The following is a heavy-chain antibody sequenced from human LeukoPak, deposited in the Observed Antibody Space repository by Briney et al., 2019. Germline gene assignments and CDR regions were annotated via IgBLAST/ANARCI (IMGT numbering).Heavy chain of an antibody. CDR2: INTYTGNT. CDR1: GYTFTSYG. CDR3: ARDGGLGGGSPSYFDY. Sequence: ASVKVSCKASGYTFTSYGVTWVRQAPGQGLEWMGWINTYTGNTNYAQKLQGRVTMTTDTSTNTVYMELRSLRSDDMAVYACARDGGLGGGSPSYFDYWGQGTLVTVSS. J-gene: IGHJ4*02. V-gene: IGHV1-18*03. D-gene: IGHD3-16*01.